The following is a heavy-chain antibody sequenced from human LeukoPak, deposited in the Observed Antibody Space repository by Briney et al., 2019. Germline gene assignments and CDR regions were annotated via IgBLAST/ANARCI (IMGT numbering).Heavy chain of an antibody. V-gene: IGHV3-7*01. CDR2: IKYDGSEK. Sequence: GGSLRLACEASGFTFSNYWMSWVRQAPGKGLEWVANIKYDGSEKYYVDSVKGRFTISRDNAKNSLYLQMNSLRAEDTAVYYCARVRRGPIVVVITEGVWFDPWGQGTLVTVSS. CDR3: ARVRRGPIVVVITEGVWFDP. CDR1: GFTFSNYW. J-gene: IGHJ5*02. D-gene: IGHD3-22*01.